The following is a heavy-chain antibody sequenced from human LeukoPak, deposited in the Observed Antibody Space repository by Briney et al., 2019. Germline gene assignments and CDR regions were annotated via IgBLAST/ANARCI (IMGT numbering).Heavy chain of an antibody. J-gene: IGHJ4*02. Sequence: GGSLRLSCAASGFTFSSYGMHWVRQAPGKGLEWVAVIWYDGSNEYYADSVKGRFTISRDNSKNTLYLQMNGLRAEDTAVYYCARETYNCFDYWGQGTLATVSS. D-gene: IGHD1-1*01. V-gene: IGHV3-33*01. CDR3: ARETYNCFDY. CDR1: GFTFSSYG. CDR2: IWYDGSNE.